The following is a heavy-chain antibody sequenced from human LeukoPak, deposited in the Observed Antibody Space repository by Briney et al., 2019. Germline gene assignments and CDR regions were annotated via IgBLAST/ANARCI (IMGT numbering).Heavy chain of an antibody. CDR2: INPDGSSS. Sequence: TGGSLRLSCAASGFTFSNYWMHWVRQAPGKGLEWVSRINPDGSSSNYADSVKGRFTMSRDNAKSMVYLQMNSLRAEDTAVYYCAKDPNDYGDSDAFDIWGQGTMVTVSS. CDR3: AKDPNDYGDSDAFDI. V-gene: IGHV3-74*01. D-gene: IGHD4-17*01. CDR1: GFTFSNYW. J-gene: IGHJ3*02.